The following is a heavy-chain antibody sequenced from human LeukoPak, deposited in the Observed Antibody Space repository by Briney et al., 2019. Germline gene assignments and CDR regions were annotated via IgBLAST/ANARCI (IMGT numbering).Heavy chain of an antibody. Sequence: SVKVSCKASGYTLTGYYMHWVRQAPGQGLEWMGGIIPTFGTANYAQKFQGRVTITADESTSTAYMELSSLRSEDTAVYYCATGGDEYSSSSEYFQHWGQGTLVTVSS. V-gene: IGHV1-69*13. J-gene: IGHJ1*01. CDR2: IIPTFGTA. CDR1: GYTLTGYY. D-gene: IGHD6-6*01. CDR3: ATGGDEYSSSSEYFQH.